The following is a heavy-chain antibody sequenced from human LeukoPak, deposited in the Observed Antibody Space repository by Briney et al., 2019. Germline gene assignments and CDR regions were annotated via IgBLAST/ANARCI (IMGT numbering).Heavy chain of an antibody. CDR3: ARLGHSYGDLDY. D-gene: IGHD4-17*01. CDR2: IYYSGST. J-gene: IGHJ4*02. Sequence: PSETLSLTCTVSGGSISSSSYYWSWIRQPPGKGLEWIGSIYYSGSTYYNPSLKSRVTISVDTSKNQFSLKLSSVTAADTAVYCCARLGHSYGDLDYWGQGTLVTVSS. V-gene: IGHV4-39*01. CDR1: GGSISSSSYY.